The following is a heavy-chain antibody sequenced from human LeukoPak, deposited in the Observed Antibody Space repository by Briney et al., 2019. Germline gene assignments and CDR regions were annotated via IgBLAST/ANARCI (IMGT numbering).Heavy chain of an antibody. D-gene: IGHD4-17*01. CDR1: VYTFTSCG. CDR3: ARTVTTLAPYYYSYTDV. CDR2: TSSYNGNT. Sequence: ASVTVSFKCSVYTFTSCGISWVRQPPAQGLEWMGWTSSYNGNTTYAKKLQGRVTMTTDTSTSTAYMELRSLRSDDTDVYYCARTVTTLAPYYYSYTDVWGKGTTVTVSS. J-gene: IGHJ6*03. V-gene: IGHV1-18*01.